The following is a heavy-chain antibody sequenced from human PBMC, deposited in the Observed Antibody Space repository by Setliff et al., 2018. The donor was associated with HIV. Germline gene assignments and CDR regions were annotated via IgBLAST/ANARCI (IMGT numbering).Heavy chain of an antibody. CDR1: GFTFGSSG. J-gene: IGHJ4*02. V-gene: IGHV3-33*01. CDR3: ARDRKGSPDY. D-gene: IGHD6-13*01. Sequence: LRLSCVASGFTFGSSGMHWVRQAPGKGLEWVAVIWYDGSSKYYADSVRGRFIISRDNSKSTLYLQMNSLRAEDTAVYYCARDRKGSPDYWGQGTLVTVSS. CDR2: IWYDGSSK.